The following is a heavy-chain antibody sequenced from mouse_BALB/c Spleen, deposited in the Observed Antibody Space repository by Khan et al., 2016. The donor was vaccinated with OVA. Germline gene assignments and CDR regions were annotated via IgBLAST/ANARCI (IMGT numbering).Heavy chain of an antibody. D-gene: IGHD1-1*01. Sequence: QVQLQQSGAELVKAGASVKMSCKASGYTFTSYWMHWVKQRLGQGLEWFAETNPTNGRTYYNEKFKSKATLTVDKSSSTAYMLLTGPTFEDSEFYYCARIKKIVATYFDYWGQGTTLTVSS. CDR2: TNPTNGRT. CDR3: ARIKKIVATYFDY. CDR1: GYTFTSYW. V-gene: IGHV1S81*02. J-gene: IGHJ2*01.